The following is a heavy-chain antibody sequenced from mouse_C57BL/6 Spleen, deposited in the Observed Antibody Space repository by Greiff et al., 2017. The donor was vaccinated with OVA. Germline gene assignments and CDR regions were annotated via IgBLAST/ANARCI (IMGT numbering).Heavy chain of an antibody. CDR2: IDPSDSYT. CDR1: GYTFTSYW. Sequence: VQLQQPGAELVKPGASVKLSCKASGYTFTSYWMQWVKQRPGQGLEWIGEIDPSDSYTNYNQKFKGKATLTVDTSSSTAYMQLSSLTSEDSAVYYCASGGSNYGYFDVWGTGTTVTVSS. J-gene: IGHJ1*03. D-gene: IGHD6-1*01. CDR3: ASGGSNYGYFDV. V-gene: IGHV1-50*01.